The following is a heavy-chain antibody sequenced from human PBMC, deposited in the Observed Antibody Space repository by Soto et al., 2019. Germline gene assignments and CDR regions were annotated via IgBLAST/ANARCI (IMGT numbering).Heavy chain of an antibody. CDR3: AREGGFYGDGDAFDI. CDR1: GFTFSSYS. V-gene: IGHV3-21*01. Sequence: EVQLVESGGGLVKPGGSLRLSCAASGFTFSSYSMNWVRQAPGKGLEWVSSISSSSSYIYYADSVKGRFTISRDNAKNALYVKMNSLRAEDTAVYYCAREGGFYGDGDAFDIWGQGTMVTVSS. CDR2: ISSSSSYI. J-gene: IGHJ3*02. D-gene: IGHD4-17*01.